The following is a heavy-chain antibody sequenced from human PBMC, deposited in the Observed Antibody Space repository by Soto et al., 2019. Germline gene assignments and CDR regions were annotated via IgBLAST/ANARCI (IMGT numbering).Heavy chain of an antibody. J-gene: IGHJ6*02. V-gene: IGHV1-3*01. CDR2: INAGNGFT. CDR3: TRDEVQGDMGGYYYYNMDV. CDR1: GYIFTSYA. Sequence: ASVXVSCKASGYIFTSYAMHWVLQAPGQRLEWMGWINAGNGFTKYSQKFQGRVTITRDTSASTAYMELSSMISEDTAVYYCTRDEVQGDMGGYYYYNMDVWGQGTTVTVSS. D-gene: IGHD2-21*01.